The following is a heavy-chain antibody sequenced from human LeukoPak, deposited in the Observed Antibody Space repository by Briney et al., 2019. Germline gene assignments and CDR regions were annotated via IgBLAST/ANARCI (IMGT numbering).Heavy chain of an antibody. D-gene: IGHD2/OR15-2a*01. J-gene: IGHJ4*02. CDR2: TYYRSKWTN. Sequence: SQTLSLTCAISGDSVSGNSTVAWNWLRQSPSRGLEWLGRTYYRSKWTNDYAVSVKSRITINTDTSKIEFTLHLHSVTPEYTAVYYCARGRNSGFDYWGQGTLVTVSS. V-gene: IGHV6-1*01. CDR3: ARGRNSGFDY. CDR1: GDSVSGNSTVA.